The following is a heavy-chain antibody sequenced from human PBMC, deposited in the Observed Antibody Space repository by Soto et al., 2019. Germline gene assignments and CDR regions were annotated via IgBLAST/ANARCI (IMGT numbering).Heavy chain of an antibody. V-gene: IGHV1-69*13. CDR1: GGTFSSYA. J-gene: IGHJ4*02. CDR3: ARDFPRRDTAMVTTGY. CDR2: IIPIFGTA. Sequence: SGKGSCKASGGTFSSYAISWVRQAPGQGLEWMGGIIPIFGTANYAQKFQGRVTITADESTSTAYRELSSLRSEDTAVYSCARDFPRRDTAMVTTGYWGQGTLVTVSS. D-gene: IGHD5-18*01.